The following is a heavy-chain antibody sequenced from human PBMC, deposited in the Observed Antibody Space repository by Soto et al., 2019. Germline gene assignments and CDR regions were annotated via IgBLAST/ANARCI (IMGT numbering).Heavy chain of an antibody. J-gene: IGHJ4*02. CDR2: IYYSGST. Sequence: QVQLQESGPGLVKPSQTLSLTCTVSGGSISSGDYYWSWIRQPPGKGLEWIGYIYYSGSTYYNPSLKSRVTKAGDTSNNQSSLKLSSVTAADTAVYYCAMRISYVCSWQAFDYWGQGTLVTVSS. D-gene: IGHD6-13*01. CDR1: GGSISSGDYY. V-gene: IGHV4-30-4*01. CDR3: AMRISYVCSWQAFDY.